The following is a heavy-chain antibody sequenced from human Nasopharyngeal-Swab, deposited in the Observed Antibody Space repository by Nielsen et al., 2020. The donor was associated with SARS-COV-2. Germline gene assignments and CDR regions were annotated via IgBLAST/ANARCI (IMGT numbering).Heavy chain of an antibody. CDR2: INPNSGDT. CDR1: GYTFTDYY. J-gene: IGHJ4*02. D-gene: IGHD6-13*01. V-gene: IGHV1-2*06. CDR3: ARDDGDVPGITGSGPPGGY. Sequence: ASVKVSCKASGYTFTDYYMHWVRQAPGQGLEWMGRINPNSGDTQYAQKLQGRVTVTRDKSINTAYMELSSLRSDDTAMYYCARDDGDVPGITGSGPPGGYWGQGTLVTVSS.